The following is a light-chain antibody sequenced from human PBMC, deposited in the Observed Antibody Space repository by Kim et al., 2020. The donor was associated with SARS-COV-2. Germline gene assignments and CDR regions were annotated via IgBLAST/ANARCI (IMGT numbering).Light chain of an antibody. CDR2: QDS. CDR1: KLGDKY. V-gene: IGLV3-1*01. Sequence: SYELTQPPSVSVAPGQTARITCAGDKLGDKYACWYQQKPGQAPVLVIYQDSKRPSGIPERFSGSNSGNTATLTISGTEAMDEADYYCQAWDSSTAHVFGTGTKVTVL. J-gene: IGLJ1*01. CDR3: QAWDSSTAHV.